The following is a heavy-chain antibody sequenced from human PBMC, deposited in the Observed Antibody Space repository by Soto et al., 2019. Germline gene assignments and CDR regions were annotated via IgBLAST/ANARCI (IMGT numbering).Heavy chain of an antibody. CDR3: ARLRASTWYMGGYLDY. V-gene: IGHV3-11*06. CDR1: GFTFSDYY. J-gene: IGHJ4*02. CDR2: IVSSSSYT. Sequence: QVQLVESGGGLVKPGGSLRLSCAASGFTFSDYYMSWIRQAPGKGRERVSYIVSSSSYTKYADSVKGRFTISRDNAKNSLYLEMNSLRAEDTAVYYCARLRASTWYMGGYLDYWGLATLVTVSS. D-gene: IGHD6-13*01.